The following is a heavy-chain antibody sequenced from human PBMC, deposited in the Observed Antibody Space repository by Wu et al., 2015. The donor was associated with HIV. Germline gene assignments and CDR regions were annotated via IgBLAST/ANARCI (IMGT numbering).Heavy chain of an antibody. CDR2: LDPQTGRS. Sequence: QVQLMQSGPEVKRPGASVKVSCQTSGYEFGSFYLHWVRQAPGQGLEWMGILDPQTGRSTYGQKFLDRLNMTRDTSTRTMYMEINDLNSDDMAIYYCVRAVFYTLWLGKILHALGFWGQGTLIAVSS. CDR3: VRAVFYTLWLGKILHALGF. CDR1: GYEFGSFY. V-gene: IGHV1-46*01. D-gene: IGHD3-10*01. J-gene: IGHJ1*01.